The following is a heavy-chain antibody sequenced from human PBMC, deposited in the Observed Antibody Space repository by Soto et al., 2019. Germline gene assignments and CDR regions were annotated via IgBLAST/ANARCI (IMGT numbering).Heavy chain of an antibody. CDR2: IRHSGST. V-gene: IGHV4-4*02. Sequence: NPSETLSLTCAVSGGSISSSNWWGWVRQPPGKGLEWIGEIRHSGSTNYNPSLKSRVTISMDKSNNHFSLILTSVTAADTAVYYCARDIWGDYEHWFDPWGQGTPVTV. J-gene: IGHJ5*02. CDR1: GGSISSSNW. CDR3: ARDIWGDYEHWFDP. D-gene: IGHD4-17*01.